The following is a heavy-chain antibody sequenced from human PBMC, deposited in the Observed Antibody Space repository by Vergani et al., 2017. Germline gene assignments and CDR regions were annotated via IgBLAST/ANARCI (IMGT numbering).Heavy chain of an antibody. D-gene: IGHD3-10*01. Sequence: QVQLVQSGAEVKRPGASVKVSCKTSGYTFFNYGVNWIRRAPGQGFEWLGWIRADTGDTKYSERLQDRVTLTTDSSTNTAYMELRSLKSDDTAVYYCARDETYYYGSGSFYLFDYWGQGTLVTVSS. CDR3: ARDETYYYGSGSFYLFDY. V-gene: IGHV1-18*04. J-gene: IGHJ4*01. CDR2: IRADTGDT. CDR1: GYTFFNYG.